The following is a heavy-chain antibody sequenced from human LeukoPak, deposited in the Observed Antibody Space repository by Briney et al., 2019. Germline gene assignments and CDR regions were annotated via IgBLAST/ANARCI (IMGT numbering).Heavy chain of an antibody. V-gene: IGHV3-23*01. Sequence: GGSLRLSCAASGFTFSSYEMNWVRQAPGKGLEWVSVISGSGGSTYYADSVKGRFTISRDNSKNTLYLQVNSLRAEDTAVYYCAKDRDITIFGVVSLFDYWGQGTLVTVSS. CDR3: AKDRDITIFGVVSLFDY. CDR2: ISGSGGST. J-gene: IGHJ4*02. D-gene: IGHD3-3*01. CDR1: GFTFSSYE.